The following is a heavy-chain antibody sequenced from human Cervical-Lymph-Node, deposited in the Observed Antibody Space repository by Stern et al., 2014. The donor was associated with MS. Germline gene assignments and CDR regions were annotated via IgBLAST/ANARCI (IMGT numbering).Heavy chain of an antibody. Sequence: EVQLVESGGGLVQPGGSLRLSCAASGLTFSSYAINWVRQAPGKGLEWVSVISGSGGSTYYADSVKGRFTISRDNFKNTMYLQMNSLRAEDTAVYYCATTIWGSFRGASNIWGQGTMVTVSS. CDR1: GLTFSSYA. CDR3: ATTIWGSFRGASNI. D-gene: IGHD3-16*01. V-gene: IGHV3-23*04. J-gene: IGHJ3*02. CDR2: ISGSGGST.